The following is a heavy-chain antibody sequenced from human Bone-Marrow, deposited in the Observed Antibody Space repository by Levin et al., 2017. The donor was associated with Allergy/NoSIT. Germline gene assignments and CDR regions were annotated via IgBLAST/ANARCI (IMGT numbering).Heavy chain of an antibody. V-gene: IGHV4-31*03. D-gene: IGHD3-9*01. J-gene: IGHJ3*02. Sequence: SETLSLTCTVSGGSISSGGYYWSWIRQHPGKGLEWIGYIYYSGSTYYNPSLKSRVTISVDTSKNQFSLKLSSVTAADTAVYYCARGPVVPAAMALYYDILTGLSPGGAFDIWGQGTMVTVSS. CDR3: ARGPVVPAAMALYYDILTGLSPGGAFDI. CDR1: GGSISSGGYY. CDR2: IYYSGST.